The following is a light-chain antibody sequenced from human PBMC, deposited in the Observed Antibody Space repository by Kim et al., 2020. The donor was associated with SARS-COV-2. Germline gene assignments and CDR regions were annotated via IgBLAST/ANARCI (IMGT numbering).Light chain of an antibody. CDR1: SSTIGSKY. CDR2: RNN. J-gene: IGLJ2*01. Sequence: GVTISCSGSSSTIGSKYVSWYQQLPGTPPKLLLHRNNQRPSGVPDRFSGSKSGTSASLTISGLRSEDEADYYCAAWDDSLSGHVVFGGGTQLTVL. V-gene: IGLV1-47*01. CDR3: AAWDDSLSGHVV.